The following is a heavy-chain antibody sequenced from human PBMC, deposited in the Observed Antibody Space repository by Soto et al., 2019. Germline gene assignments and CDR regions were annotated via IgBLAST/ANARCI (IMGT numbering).Heavy chain of an antibody. CDR1: GFNFNTYW. CDR3: GRVPLDGNYANGVDV. D-gene: IGHD4-17*01. CDR2: IDTDGSRK. Sequence: GGSLRLSCAVSGFNFNTYWMYWVRQAPGKGLEWVANIDTDGSRKNYVDSVKGRFIISRDNAKNSLFLQMNSLRADDTAMYYCGRVPLDGNYANGVDVWGQGTTVTVSS. V-gene: IGHV3-7*03. J-gene: IGHJ6*02.